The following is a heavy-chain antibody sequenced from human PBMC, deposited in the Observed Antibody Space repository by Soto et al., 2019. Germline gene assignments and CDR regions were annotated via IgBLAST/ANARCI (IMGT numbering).Heavy chain of an antibody. V-gene: IGHV3-23*01. CDR1: GFSVGTYA. Sequence: PGGSLRFSCVASGFSVGTYAMTWVRQGPGKGLEWVSTISGGIGSTFYADSVKGRFTISRDISKKMLFLHMNGLRGEDTGTYYCATGAARYSDYWGRGTLVTVS. J-gene: IGHJ4*02. CDR2: ISGGIGST. D-gene: IGHD1-26*01. CDR3: ATGAARYSDY.